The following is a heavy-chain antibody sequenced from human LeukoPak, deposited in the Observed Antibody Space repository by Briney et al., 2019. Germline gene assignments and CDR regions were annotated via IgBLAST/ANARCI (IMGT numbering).Heavy chain of an antibody. Sequence: GGSLRLSCRASGFTFGDYAINWVRQAPGKGLEWISFIRSKAYGGTIEYAASVKGRFTISRDDSKRVAYLRMNSLKSDDTAVYYCTRDLGHHCSSTTCYDALVDSWGQGTLVTVSS. D-gene: IGHD2-2*01. V-gene: IGHV3-49*04. CDR3: TRDLGHHCSSTTCYDALVDS. CDR2: IRSKAYGGTI. CDR1: GFTFGDYA. J-gene: IGHJ4*02.